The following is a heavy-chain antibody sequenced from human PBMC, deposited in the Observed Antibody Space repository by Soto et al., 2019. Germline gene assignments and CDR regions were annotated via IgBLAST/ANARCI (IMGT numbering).Heavy chain of an antibody. CDR2: ISYDGNNK. D-gene: IGHD2-2*02. CDR1: GFSFSRNA. J-gene: IGHJ2*01. CDR3: ARVTLVPAAIHHDLRNWYFDL. Sequence: QVQLVDSGGGVVQPGRSLRLSCVASGFSFSRNAMHWVRQAPGQGLEWVAFISYDGNNKYYAESVKGRFTISRDNSKKKMYLQKNSLITEDKAVYYCARVTLVPAAIHHDLRNWYFDLWGRGTLVTVSS. V-gene: IGHV3-30-3*01.